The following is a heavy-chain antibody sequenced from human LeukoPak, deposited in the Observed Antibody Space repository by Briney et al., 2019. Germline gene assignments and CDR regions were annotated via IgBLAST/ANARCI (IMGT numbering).Heavy chain of an antibody. J-gene: IGHJ6*03. CDR2: ISWDGGST. D-gene: IGHD2-8*01. CDR1: GFTFDDYT. V-gene: IGHV3-43*01. Sequence: GGSLRLSCAASGFTFDDYTMHWVRHAPGEGLEWVSLISWDGGSTYYADSVKGRFTISRDNSKNSLYLQMNSLRTEDTALYYCARGPVRDADYYMDVWGQGTTVTVSS. CDR3: ARGPVRDADYYMDV.